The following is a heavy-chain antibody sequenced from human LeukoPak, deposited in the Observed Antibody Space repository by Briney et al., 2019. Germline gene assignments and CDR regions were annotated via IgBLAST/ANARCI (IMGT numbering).Heavy chain of an antibody. D-gene: IGHD3-10*01. CDR1: GFTFSGSA. CDR2: IRSKTNNYAT. CDR3: VRHAASGGSGVDH. J-gene: IGHJ4*02. V-gene: IGHV3-73*01. Sequence: GGSLRLSRAASGFTFSGSAMHWVRQASGKGLEWVGRIRSKTNNYATAYAASVKDRFTISRDDSTNTAYLQMNSLKTEDTAVYYCVRHAASGGSGVDHWGQGTLVTVSS.